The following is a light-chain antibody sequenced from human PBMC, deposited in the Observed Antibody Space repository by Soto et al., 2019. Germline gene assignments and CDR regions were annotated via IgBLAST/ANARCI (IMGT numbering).Light chain of an antibody. CDR1: SSTIGAGYD. CDR3: QSFDSSLSGSV. Sequence: QSVLTQPPSVSGAPGQRVTISCTGSSSTIGAGYDVHWYQQLPGTAPKLLIYGNNNRPSGVPDRFSGSQSGTSASLAIAGLQAEDEADYYCQSFDSSLSGSVFGGGTKLTVL. V-gene: IGLV1-40*01. CDR2: GNN. J-gene: IGLJ3*02.